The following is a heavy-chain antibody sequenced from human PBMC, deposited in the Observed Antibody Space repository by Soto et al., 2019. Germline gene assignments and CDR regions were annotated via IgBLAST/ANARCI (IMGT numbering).Heavy chain of an antibody. D-gene: IGHD6-19*01. V-gene: IGHV1-2*02. CDR2: INPNSGDT. J-gene: IGHJ4*02. Sequence: ASVKVSCKASGYTFTDDYIHWVRQAPGQGHEWMGWINPNSGDTGYAEKFQGRVTMTRDTSSSTVYMELSRLNSDDTAVYYCVRGGPVAGPTYLEAYQSFDFWGQGTLVTVSS. CDR1: GYTFTDDY. CDR3: VRGGPVAGPTYLEAYQSFDF.